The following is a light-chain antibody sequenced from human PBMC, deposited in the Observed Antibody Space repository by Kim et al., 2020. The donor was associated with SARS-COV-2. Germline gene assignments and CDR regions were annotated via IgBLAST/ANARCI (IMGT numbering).Light chain of an antibody. Sequence: GKTVTISCTRSGGTIAANHVQWYQQRPGSAPTTLIYENYHRPSGVPDRFSGSIDRSSNSASLTISGLTAEDEADYYCQSYTAFIHIFGGGTKLTVL. CDR1: GGTIAANH. V-gene: IGLV6-57*03. CDR2: ENY. CDR3: QSYTAFIHI. J-gene: IGLJ2*01.